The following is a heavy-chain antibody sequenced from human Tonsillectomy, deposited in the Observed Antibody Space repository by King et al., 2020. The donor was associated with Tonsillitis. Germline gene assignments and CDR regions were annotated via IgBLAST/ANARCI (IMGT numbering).Heavy chain of an antibody. CDR2: ISYDGSNK. CDR3: ARAYPPGWLEHFDY. V-gene: IGHV3-30*01. CDR1: GFTFSSYA. J-gene: IGHJ4*02. Sequence: VQLVESGGGVVQSGRSLRLSCAASGFTFSSYAMHWVRQAPGKGLEWVAVISYDGSNKYYADSVKGRFTISRDNSKNTLYLQMNSLRAEDTAVYYCARAYPPGWLEHFDYWGQGTLVTVSS. D-gene: IGHD6-19*01.